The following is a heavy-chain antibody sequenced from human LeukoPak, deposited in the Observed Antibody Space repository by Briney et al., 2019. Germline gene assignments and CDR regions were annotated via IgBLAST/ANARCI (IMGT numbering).Heavy chain of an antibody. D-gene: IGHD2-2*01. V-gene: IGHV1-69*13. Sequence: SVKVSCKTSGGTFSTYAINWVRQAPGQGLEWMGGSVPVFGTPKYAQKFQGRVTITADESTSTAYMELSSLRSEDTAVYYCARGPVGRLAPADGFDYWGQGTLVTVSS. CDR3: ARGPVGRLAPADGFDY. CDR1: GGTFSTYA. J-gene: IGHJ4*02. CDR2: SVPVFGTP.